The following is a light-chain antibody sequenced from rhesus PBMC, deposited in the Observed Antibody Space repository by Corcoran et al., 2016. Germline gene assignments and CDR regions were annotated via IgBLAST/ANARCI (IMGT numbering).Light chain of an antibody. J-gene: IGKJ3*01. CDR3: LQYNSDPYT. CDR1: QDISIY. V-gene: IGKV1-43*02. Sequence: DIQVTQSPSSLSASVGDRVTITCRASQDISIYLNWYQQKPGKPPKRLIYATSSLESGFPSRFSGSGSGTEFTLTISSLQPDDVATYYCLQYNSDPYTFGPGTKLDI. CDR2: ATS.